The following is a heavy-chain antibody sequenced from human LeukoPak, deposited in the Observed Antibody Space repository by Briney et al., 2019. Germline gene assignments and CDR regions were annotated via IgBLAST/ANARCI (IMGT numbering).Heavy chain of an antibody. CDR3: ATTGITIFGALDV. J-gene: IGHJ6*04. V-gene: IGHV4-34*01. D-gene: IGHD3-3*01. CDR2: INHSGST. Sequence: SETLSLTCAVYGGSFSGYYWSWIRQPPGKGLEWIGEINHSGSTNYNPSLKSRVTISVDRSKNQFSLKLSSVTAADTAVYYCATTGITIFGALDVWGKGTTVTVSS. CDR1: GGSFSGYY.